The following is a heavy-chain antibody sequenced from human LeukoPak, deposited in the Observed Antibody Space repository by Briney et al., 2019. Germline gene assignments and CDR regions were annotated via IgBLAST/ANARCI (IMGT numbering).Heavy chain of an antibody. CDR1: GGSISSYY. CDR2: VYYTGST. J-gene: IGHJ4*02. D-gene: IGHD6-6*01. CDR3: ARHFAYSSSSYFDY. Sequence: SETLSLTCTVSGGSISSYYWSWIRQPPGKGLEWIGYVYYTGSTNYNPSLKSRVTMFEDKSKNQFSLRLYSVTVADTAVYYCARHFAYSSSSYFDYWGQGSLVTVSS. V-gene: IGHV4-59*08.